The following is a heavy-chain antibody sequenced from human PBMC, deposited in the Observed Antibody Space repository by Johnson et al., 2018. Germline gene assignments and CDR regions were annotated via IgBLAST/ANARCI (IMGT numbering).Heavy chain of an antibody. CDR3: ARDANYFDKGAWFDANDL. CDR2: ISRSSSKI. Sequence: VQLVESGGGLVQPGGSLRLSCAASGFSFSSYSMNWVRQAPGKGLEWVSYISRSSSKIYYADSVKGRFTLSRDNAKNSMYLQMHSLRAEDTAVYYCARDANYFDKGAWFDANDLWGQGTVVSVSS. D-gene: IGHD2/OR15-2a*01. CDR1: GFSFSSYS. V-gene: IGHV3-48*01. J-gene: IGHJ3*01.